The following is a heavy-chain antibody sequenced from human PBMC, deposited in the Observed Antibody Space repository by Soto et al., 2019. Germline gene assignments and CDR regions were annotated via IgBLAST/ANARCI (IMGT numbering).Heavy chain of an antibody. CDR3: AGDRNYDFWSGYYRPSSGFDP. V-gene: IGHV4-59*01. CDR2: IYYSGST. D-gene: IGHD3-3*01. J-gene: IGHJ5*02. CDR1: GGSISSYY. Sequence: TSETLSLTCTVSGGSISSYYWSWIRQPPGKGLEWIGYIYYSGSTNYNPSLKSRVTISVDTSKNQFSLKLSSVTAADTAVYYCAGDRNYDFWSGYYRPSSGFDPWGQGTLVTVSS.